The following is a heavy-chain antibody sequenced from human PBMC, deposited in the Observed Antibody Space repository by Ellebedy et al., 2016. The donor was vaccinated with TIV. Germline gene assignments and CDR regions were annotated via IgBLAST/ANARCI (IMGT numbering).Heavy chain of an antibody. J-gene: IGHJ4*02. D-gene: IGHD6-19*01. V-gene: IGHV3-30*13. CDR2: ISSHGMTT. Sequence: GESLKISCAASGFIFNSHGMHWVRQAPGKGLEWVAVISSHGMTTYYADSFKGRFTISRDNSNNSLYLQMNSLRAEDTAVYFCTKEGAVAGAPAYLAYDYWGQGTLVTVSS. CDR3: TKEGAVAGAPAYLAYDY. CDR1: GFIFNSHG.